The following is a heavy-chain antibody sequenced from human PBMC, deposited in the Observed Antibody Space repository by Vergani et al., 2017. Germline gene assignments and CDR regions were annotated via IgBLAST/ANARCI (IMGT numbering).Heavy chain of an antibody. CDR2: INPNSGGT. Sequence: QVPLVPSGAEVKKPGASVKVSCKASGYTITDYYIHWVRHAPGQRLEWMGWINPNSGGTEYAQKFQSRVTMTWDTSTTTAYVDLSSLRSDDTAVYYCARGRPYGGWFDPWGQGTLVTVSS. D-gene: IGHD4-17*01. J-gene: IGHJ5*02. CDR3: ARGRPYGGWFDP. CDR1: GYTITDYY. V-gene: IGHV1-2*02.